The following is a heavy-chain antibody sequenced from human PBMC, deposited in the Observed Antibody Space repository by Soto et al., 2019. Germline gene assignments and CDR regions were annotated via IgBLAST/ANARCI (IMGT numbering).Heavy chain of an antibody. J-gene: IGHJ4*02. D-gene: IGHD6-19*01. CDR3: ATSSGYLNYFDY. CDR1: GFSFRTYP. CDR2: ISYDGSSE. Sequence: CVDSGFSFRTYPMHWVRQAPGKGLEWVALISYDGSSEAYGESVRDRFTVSRDNSKNTLYLQLNSLRPEDTAVYYCATSSGYLNYFDYWGQGTLVTVSS. V-gene: IGHV3-30-3*01.